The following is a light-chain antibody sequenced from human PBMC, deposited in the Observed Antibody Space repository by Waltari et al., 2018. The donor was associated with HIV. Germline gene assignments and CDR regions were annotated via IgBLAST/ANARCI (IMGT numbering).Light chain of an antibody. CDR3: ESADDSGDHWV. J-gene: IGLJ3*02. CDR2: KDD. CDR1: ALPKQF. V-gene: IGLV3-25*03. Sequence: SYELTQPPSVSVSPGQTARITCSGDALPKQFAYWYQQKAGHAPLMVSYKDDKMPSGIPDRFSGCMSWTTVTLISSGVQPEDEADYYCESADDSGDHWVFGGGTKLSVL.